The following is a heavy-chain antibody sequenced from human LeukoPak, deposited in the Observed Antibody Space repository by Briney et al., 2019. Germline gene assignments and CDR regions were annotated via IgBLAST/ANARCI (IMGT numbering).Heavy chain of an antibody. Sequence: GGSLRLSCAASGFTFSDYYVSWIRQAPGKGLEWVGRIKREPDGGTTDYAAPVKGRFTISRDDSKNTLYLQMNSLKTEDTAVYYCTTDPHYYDSSGYFFPPLSWGQGTLVTVSS. J-gene: IGHJ4*02. CDR3: TTDPHYYDSSGYFFPPLS. CDR2: IKREPDGGTT. CDR1: GFTFSDYY. V-gene: IGHV3-15*01. D-gene: IGHD3-22*01.